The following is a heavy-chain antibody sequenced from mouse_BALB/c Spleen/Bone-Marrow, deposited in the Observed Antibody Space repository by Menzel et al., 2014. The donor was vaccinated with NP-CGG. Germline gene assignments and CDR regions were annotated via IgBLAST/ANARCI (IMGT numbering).Heavy chain of an antibody. D-gene: IGHD4-1*01. CDR3: ARGGNWDDFDV. CDR2: ISSGSTSI. V-gene: IGHV5-17*02. CDR1: GFTFSSFG. Sequence: EVKLMESGGGLVQPGGSRKLSCAASGFTFSSFGMHWVRQAPERGLEWVAYISSGSTSIFYSDTVRGRSTISRDNPKNTLFLQMTSLTSEDTAMYYCARGGNWDDFDVWGAGTTVTVSS. J-gene: IGHJ1*01.